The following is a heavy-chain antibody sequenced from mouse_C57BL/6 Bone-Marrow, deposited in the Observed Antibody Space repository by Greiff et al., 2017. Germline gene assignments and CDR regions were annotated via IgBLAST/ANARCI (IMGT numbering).Heavy chain of an antibody. Sequence: VQLQQSGPELVKPGASVKISCKASGYTFSSSWMNWVKQRPGKGLEWIGRIYPGDGDTNYNGKFKGKATLTADKSSSTAYMQLSSLTSEDSAVYFCATYYYGSSYGYWGQGTPLRVSS. CDR3: ATYYYGSSYGY. D-gene: IGHD1-1*01. CDR1: GYTFSSSW. V-gene: IGHV1-82*01. J-gene: IGHJ2*01. CDR2: IYPGDGDT.